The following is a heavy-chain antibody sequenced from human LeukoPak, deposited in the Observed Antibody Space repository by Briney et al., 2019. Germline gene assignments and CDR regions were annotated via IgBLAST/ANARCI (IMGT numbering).Heavy chain of an antibody. Sequence: PGGSLRLSCAASGFTFSSYAMSWVRQAPGKGLEWVSSISSSSSYIYYADSVKGRFTISRDNAKNSLYLQMNSLRAEDTAVYYCARDRGYSYGSYWGQGTLVTVSS. CDR3: ARDRGYSYGSY. CDR1: GFTFSSYA. D-gene: IGHD5-18*01. CDR2: ISSSSSYI. J-gene: IGHJ4*02. V-gene: IGHV3-21*01.